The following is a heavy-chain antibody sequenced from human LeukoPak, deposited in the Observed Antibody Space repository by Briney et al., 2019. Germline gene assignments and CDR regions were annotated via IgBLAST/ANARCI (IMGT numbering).Heavy chain of an antibody. CDR2: ISSSSSYI. CDR3: AKGRYVWGSYRLNPFDY. Sequence: GGSLRLSCAASGFTFSSYSMNWVRQAPGKGLEWVSSISSSSSYIYYADSVKGRFTTSRDNAKNSLYLQMNSLRAEDTALYHCAKGRYVWGSYRLNPFDYWGQGTLVTVSS. CDR1: GFTFSSYS. D-gene: IGHD3-16*02. V-gene: IGHV3-21*04. J-gene: IGHJ4*02.